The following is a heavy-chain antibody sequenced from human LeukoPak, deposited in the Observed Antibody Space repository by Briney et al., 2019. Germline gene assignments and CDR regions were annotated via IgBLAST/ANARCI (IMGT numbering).Heavy chain of an antibody. J-gene: IGHJ4*02. V-gene: IGHV3-30*02. CDR3: AKSPWNGKFRAYFDY. CDR2: IRFDGSSK. CDR1: GFTFSSYA. D-gene: IGHD1-1*01. Sequence: PGGSLRLSCAASGFTFSSYAMHWVRQAPGKGLEWVAFIRFDGSSKDYADSVKGRFTMSRDNSKNTLYLQMNSLRAEDTAVYHCAKSPWNGKFRAYFDYWGQGTLVTVSS.